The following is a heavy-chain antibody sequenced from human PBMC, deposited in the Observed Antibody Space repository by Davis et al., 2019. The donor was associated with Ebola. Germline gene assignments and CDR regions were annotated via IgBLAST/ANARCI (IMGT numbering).Heavy chain of an antibody. V-gene: IGHV5-51*01. D-gene: IGHD3-22*01. J-gene: IGHJ6*02. CDR1: GYSFTSYW. CDR2: IYPGDSDT. CDR3: ARRGGYYYDSSGYYDYYYYGMDV. Sequence: KVSCKGSGYSFTSYWIGWVRQMPGKGLEWMGIIYPGDSDTRYSPSFQGQVTISADKSISTAYLQWSSLKASDTAMYYCARRGGYYYDSSGYYDYYYYGMDVWGQGTTVTVSS.